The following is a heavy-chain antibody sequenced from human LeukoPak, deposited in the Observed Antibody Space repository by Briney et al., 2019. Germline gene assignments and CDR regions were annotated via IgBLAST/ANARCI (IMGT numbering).Heavy chain of an antibody. J-gene: IGHJ4*02. CDR3: AKDRHTVTAFDY. D-gene: IGHD4-17*01. CDR2: ISGSTTAT. V-gene: IGHV3-48*01. Sequence: GGSLRLSCAASGFSFSNSSMNWVRQSPGKGLEWVSYISGSTTATYYADSVRGRFSISRDSSKNTLYLQMNSLRSEDTAVYYCAKDRHTVTAFDYWGQGTLVTVSS. CDR1: GFSFSNSS.